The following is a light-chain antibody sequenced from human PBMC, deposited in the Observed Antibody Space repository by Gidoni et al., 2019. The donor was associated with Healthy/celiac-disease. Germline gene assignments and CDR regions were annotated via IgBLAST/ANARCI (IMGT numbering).Light chain of an antibody. CDR2: GNT. CDR3: QSYDSSLSGVV. Sequence: QSVLTQPPSVSGAPGQRVTISCTGSNSNIGTGYDVHWYQQVPGTAPKLLIHGNTNRPSGVPDRFSGSKSGTSASLGITGLQAEDEADYYCQSYDSSLSGVVFGGGTKLTVL. CDR1: NSNIGTGYD. J-gene: IGLJ2*01. V-gene: IGLV1-40*01.